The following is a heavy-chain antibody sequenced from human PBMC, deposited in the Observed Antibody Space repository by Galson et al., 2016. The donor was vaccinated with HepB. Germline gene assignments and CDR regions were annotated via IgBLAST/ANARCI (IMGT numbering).Heavy chain of an antibody. J-gene: IGHJ2*01. D-gene: IGHD1-26*01. V-gene: IGHV3-23*01. CDR1: GFTFNDYA. CDR3: ARASGSYFHWYFDL. Sequence: SLRLSCAASGFTFNDYAMSWVRQAPGKGLEWVSIISSSATSTYFADSVKGRFSTSRDEYKNTLFLQMNRLRAEDTAVYYCARASGSYFHWYFDLWGRGTLVTVSS. CDR2: ISSSATST.